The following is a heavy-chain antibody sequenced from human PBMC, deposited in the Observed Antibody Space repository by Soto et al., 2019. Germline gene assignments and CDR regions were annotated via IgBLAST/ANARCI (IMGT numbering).Heavy chain of an antibody. CDR3: AKDQTTTVVYGMDV. CDR1: GFTFSSYG. D-gene: IGHD1-1*01. J-gene: IGHJ6*02. CDR2: ISYDGSNK. Sequence: GGSLRLSCAASGFTFSSYGMHWVRQAPGKGLEWVAVISYDGSNKYYADSVKGRFTISRDNSKNTLYLQMNSLRAEDTAVYYCAKDQTTTVVYGMDVWGQGTTVTVSS. V-gene: IGHV3-30*18.